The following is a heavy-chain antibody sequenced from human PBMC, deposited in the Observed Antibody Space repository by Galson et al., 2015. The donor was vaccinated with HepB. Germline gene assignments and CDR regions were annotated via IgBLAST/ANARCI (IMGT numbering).Heavy chain of an antibody. D-gene: IGHD3-22*01. V-gene: IGHV3-33*06. Sequence: SLRLSCATSGFIFRSYGMRWVRQAPGKGLEWVAVICYDGRDKKYADSVRGRFTIYRDNSRNTLYLQMSSLRVEDTALYYCAKLDSSGCSWGQGTLVTVSS. CDR3: AKLDSSGCS. J-gene: IGHJ4*02. CDR2: ICYDGRDK. CDR1: GFIFRSYG.